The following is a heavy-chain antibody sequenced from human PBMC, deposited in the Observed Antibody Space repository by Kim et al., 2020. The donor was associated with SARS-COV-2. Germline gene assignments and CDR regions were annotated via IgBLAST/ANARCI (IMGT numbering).Heavy chain of an antibody. J-gene: IGHJ6*02. CDR2: IYSGGSST. CDR1: GFTFSSYA. D-gene: IGHD6-13*01. CDR3: AKDLWEDIAAAGPFYGMDV. Sequence: GGSLRLSCAASGFTFSSYAMSWVRQAPGKGLEWVSVIYSGGSSTYYADSVKGRFTISRDNSKNTLYLQMNSLRAEDTAVYYCAKDLWEDIAAAGPFYGMDVWGQGTTVTVSS. V-gene: IGHV3-23*03.